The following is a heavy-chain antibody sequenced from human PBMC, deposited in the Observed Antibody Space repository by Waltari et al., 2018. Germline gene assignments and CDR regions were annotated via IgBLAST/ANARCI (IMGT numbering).Heavy chain of an antibody. CDR3: ATRYGSSSMDY. Sequence: EVQLVESGGGVVQTGGSLRLSGAASGYTFTNYYMNWVRQAPGKGLEWIASISSRLNTIYYADSVKGRFTISRDNAKNSLHLQMNSLRAEDTAVYYCATRYGSSSMDYWGQGTLVTVSS. CDR2: ISSRLNTI. D-gene: IGHD6-6*01. V-gene: IGHV3-48*03. CDR1: GYTFTNYY. J-gene: IGHJ4*02.